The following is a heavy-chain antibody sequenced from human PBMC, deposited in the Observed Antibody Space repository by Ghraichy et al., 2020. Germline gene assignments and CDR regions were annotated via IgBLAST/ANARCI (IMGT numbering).Heavy chain of an antibody. CDR3: VKEERPGYDFWSGYSSCFDY. Sequence: GGSLRLSCSASGFVFSTYAMHWVRQAPGKRLEYVSAISSNGGSTYYADSVRGRFTISRDNSKNTLYIKMSSLRAEDTAVYHCVKEERPGYDFWSGYSSCFDYWGQGTLVTVSS. D-gene: IGHD3-3*01. CDR2: ISSNGGST. J-gene: IGHJ4*02. CDR1: GFVFSTYA. V-gene: IGHV3-64D*06.